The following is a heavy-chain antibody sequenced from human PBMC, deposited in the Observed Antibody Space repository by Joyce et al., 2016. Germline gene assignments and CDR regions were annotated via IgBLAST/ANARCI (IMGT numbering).Heavy chain of an antibody. V-gene: IGHV3-7*05. J-gene: IGHJ4*02. CDR2: IKGDGTEK. CDR3: AASRGWEFAY. CDR1: GFIFTSHW. Sequence: EVQLEESGGGLVQPGGSLRLSCVGTGFIFTSHWMSWVRQAQGKGLEWVAIIKGDGTEKYYVDSVKGRFTISRDNAKNSLSLQMDSLRDEDTAVYYCAASRGWEFAYWGQGSLVSVSS. D-gene: IGHD6-19*01.